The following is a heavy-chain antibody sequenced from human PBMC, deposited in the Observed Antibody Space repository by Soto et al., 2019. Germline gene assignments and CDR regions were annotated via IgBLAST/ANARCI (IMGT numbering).Heavy chain of an antibody. Sequence: PSETLSLTCTVSGGSISSGGYYWSWIRQHPGKGLEWIGYIYYSGSTYYNPSLKSRAIISVDTSKNQFSLKLSSVTAADTAVYYCARENYYDSSGHPFDYWGQGTLVTVSS. CDR2: IYYSGST. V-gene: IGHV4-31*03. D-gene: IGHD3-22*01. CDR3: ARENYYDSSGHPFDY. J-gene: IGHJ4*02. CDR1: GGSISSGGYY.